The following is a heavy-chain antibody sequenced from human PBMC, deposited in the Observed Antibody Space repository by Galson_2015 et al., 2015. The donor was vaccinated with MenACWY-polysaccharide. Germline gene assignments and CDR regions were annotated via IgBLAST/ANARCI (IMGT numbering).Heavy chain of an antibody. D-gene: IGHD2-2*01. Sequence: SLRLCCAASGSRFSNSGMHWVRQAPGKGLEWVAVIQYDGSNKVYADSVKGRFTISRDNYKNTVFLEMNTLGVEDTAVYYCAREGSRIVFHAFDIWGQGTMVTVSS. CDR3: AREGSRIVFHAFDI. CDR2: IQYDGSNK. J-gene: IGHJ3*02. V-gene: IGHV3-33*01. CDR1: GSRFSNSG.